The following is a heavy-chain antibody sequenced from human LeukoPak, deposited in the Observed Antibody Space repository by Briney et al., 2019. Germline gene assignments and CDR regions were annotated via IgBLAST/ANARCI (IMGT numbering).Heavy chain of an antibody. CDR3: AKEIHDSSGYYSYFDY. D-gene: IGHD3-22*01. J-gene: IGHJ4*02. Sequence: GGSLRLSCAASGFTFSSYDMNWVRQAPGKGLEWVSGISGSGVSTNYADSVKGRFTISRDNSKNTLYLQMDSLRVEDTAVYYCAKEIHDSSGYYSYFDYWGQGTLVTVSS. V-gene: IGHV3-23*01. CDR1: GFTFSSYD. CDR2: ISGSGVST.